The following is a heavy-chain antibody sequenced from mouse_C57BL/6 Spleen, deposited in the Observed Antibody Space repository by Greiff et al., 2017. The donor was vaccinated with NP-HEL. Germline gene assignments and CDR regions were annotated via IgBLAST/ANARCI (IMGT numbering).Heavy chain of an antibody. D-gene: IGHD1-1*01. CDR1: GYTFTSYW. J-gene: IGHJ2*01. CDR2: IDPSDSYT. V-gene: IGHV1-69*01. CDR3: ARLTTVLRGFDY. Sequence: QVQLQQPGAELVMPGASVKLSCKASGYTFTSYWMHWVKQRPGQGLEWIGEIDPSDSYTNYNQKFQGKSTLTVDKSSSTAYMQLSSLTSEDSAVYYCARLTTVLRGFDYWGQGTTLTVAS.